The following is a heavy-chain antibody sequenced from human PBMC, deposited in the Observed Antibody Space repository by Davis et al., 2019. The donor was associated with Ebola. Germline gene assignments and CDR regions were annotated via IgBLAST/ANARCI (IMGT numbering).Heavy chain of an antibody. CDR3: ARRKDIVATRDYFDY. J-gene: IGHJ4*02. Sequence: ASVKVSCKASGYTFTGYYMHWVRQAPGQGLEWMGWINPNIGGTNYAQKFQGRGTMTRDKSISTAYMELSRLRSDDTAVYYCARRKDIVATRDYFDYWGQGTLVTVSS. V-gene: IGHV1-2*02. D-gene: IGHD5-12*01. CDR2: INPNIGGT. CDR1: GYTFTGYY.